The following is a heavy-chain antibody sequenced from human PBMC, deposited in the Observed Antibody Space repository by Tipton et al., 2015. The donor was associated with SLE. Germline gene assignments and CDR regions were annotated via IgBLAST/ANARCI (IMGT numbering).Heavy chain of an antibody. CDR1: GFTFSSYA. Sequence: RSLRLSCAASGFTFSSYAMHWVRQAPGKGLEWVAVISYDGSNKYYADSVKGRFTISRDNSKNTLYLQMNSLRAEDTAVYYCASLGITIFGVVPNFDYWGQGTLVTVSS. J-gene: IGHJ4*02. D-gene: IGHD3-3*01. V-gene: IGHV3-30-3*01. CDR2: ISYDGSNK. CDR3: ASLGITIFGVVPNFDY.